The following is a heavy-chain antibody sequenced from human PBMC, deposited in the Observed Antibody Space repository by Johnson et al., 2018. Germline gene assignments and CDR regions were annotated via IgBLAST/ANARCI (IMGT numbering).Heavy chain of an antibody. Sequence: VQLVESGGGSVQXGRAXRLXCAGSGFKFDGYAMHWVRQAPGKGLDWVSGISWNSDIIDYSDSVKVRFTISRDNARYPLYLEMNSLRDEDTGLYYCAKDISTSGWLYYFHYWGQGTLVSVSS. J-gene: IGHJ4*02. D-gene: IGHD6-19*01. CDR2: ISWNSDII. V-gene: IGHV3-9*01. CDR1: GFKFDGYA. CDR3: AKDISTSGWLYYFHY.